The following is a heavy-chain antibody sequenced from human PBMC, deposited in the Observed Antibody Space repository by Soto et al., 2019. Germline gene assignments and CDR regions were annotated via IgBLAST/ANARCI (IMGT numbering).Heavy chain of an antibody. CDR3: ARVISSSGYYYYYYYGMDV. Sequence: SQTLCLTCAVYGGSFSGYYWSWIRQPPGKGLEWIGEINHSGSTNYNPSLKSRVTISVDTSKNQFSLKLSSVTAADTAVYYCARVISSSGYYYYYYYGMDVWGQGTTVTVSS. D-gene: IGHD3-22*01. J-gene: IGHJ6*02. V-gene: IGHV4-34*01. CDR2: INHSGST. CDR1: GGSFSGYY.